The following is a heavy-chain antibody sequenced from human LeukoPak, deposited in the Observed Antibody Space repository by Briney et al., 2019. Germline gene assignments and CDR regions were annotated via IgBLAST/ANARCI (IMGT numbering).Heavy chain of an antibody. CDR2: INHSGST. J-gene: IGHJ4*02. CDR1: GGSFSGYY. Sequence: SETLSLTCAAYGGSFSGYYWSWIRQPPGKGLEWIGEINHSGSTNYNPSLKSRVTISVDTSKNQFSLKLSSVTAADTAVYYCARTGITMVRGANVSFDYWGQGTLVTVSS. V-gene: IGHV4-34*01. D-gene: IGHD3-10*01. CDR3: ARTGITMVRGANVSFDY.